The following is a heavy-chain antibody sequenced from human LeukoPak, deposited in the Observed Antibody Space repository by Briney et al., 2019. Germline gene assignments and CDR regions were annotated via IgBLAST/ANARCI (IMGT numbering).Heavy chain of an antibody. J-gene: IGHJ5*02. CDR3: AKIQFQLPPARWPSIS. CDR1: GFTFDDYA. CDR2: ISWDGGST. D-gene: IGHD5-24*01. Sequence: PGGSLRLSCAASGFTFDDYAMHWVRQAPGKGLEWVSLISWDGGSTYYADSVKGRFTISRDNAKNTLYLQTNSLRAEDTAIYYCAKIQFQLPPARWPSISWGQGTLVTVSS. V-gene: IGHV3-43D*04.